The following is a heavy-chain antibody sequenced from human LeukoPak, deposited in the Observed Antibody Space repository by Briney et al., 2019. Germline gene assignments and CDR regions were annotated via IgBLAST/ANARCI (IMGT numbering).Heavy chain of an antibody. CDR2: INHSGNT. D-gene: IGHD2-15*01. Sequence: PSETLSLTCAVYGGSFSGYYWSWIRQAPGKGLEWIGEINHSGNTNYNPSLKSRVTISVDTSKNQFSLKLSSVTAADTAVYYCVTEPGYCTGGRCYGGWCDPWGQGTLVTVSS. V-gene: IGHV4-34*01. CDR1: GGSFSGYY. J-gene: IGHJ5*02. CDR3: VTEPGYCTGGRCYGGWCDP.